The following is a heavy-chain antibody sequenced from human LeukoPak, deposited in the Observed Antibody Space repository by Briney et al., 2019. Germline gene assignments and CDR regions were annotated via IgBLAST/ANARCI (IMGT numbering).Heavy chain of an antibody. Sequence: SGTLSLTCTVSRGSISSYYWSWIRQPPGKGLEWIGYIYYSGSTNYNPSLKSRVTISVDTSKNQFSLKLSSVTAADMAVYYCARAGGSGFPTIDYWGQGTLVTVSS. CDR2: IYYSGST. V-gene: IGHV4-59*01. J-gene: IGHJ4*02. CDR3: ARAGGSGFPTIDY. D-gene: IGHD6-25*01. CDR1: RGSISSYY.